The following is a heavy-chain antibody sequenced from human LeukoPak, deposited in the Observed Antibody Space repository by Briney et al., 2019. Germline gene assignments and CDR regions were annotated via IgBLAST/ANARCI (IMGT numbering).Heavy chain of an antibody. CDR2: INPNSGGT. CDR1: GYTLTELS. CDR3: ASSPHLDYYDSSGYLDY. V-gene: IGHV1-2*02. J-gene: IGHJ4*02. D-gene: IGHD3-22*01. Sequence: ASVKVSCKVSGYTLTELSMHWVRQAPGQGLEWMGWINPNSGGTNYAQKFQGRVTMARDTSISTAYMELSRLRSDDTAVYYCASSPHLDYYDSSGYLDYWGQGTLVTVSS.